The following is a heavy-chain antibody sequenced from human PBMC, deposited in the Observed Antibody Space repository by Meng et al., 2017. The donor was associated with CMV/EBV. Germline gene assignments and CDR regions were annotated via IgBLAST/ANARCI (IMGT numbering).Heavy chain of an antibody. CDR3: ARDLGRMNY. CDR2: IKQDGSEK. Sequence: GESLKISCAASGFTFSSYWMSWVRQAPGKGLEWVANIKQDGSEKYYVDSVKGRFTISRDNGKNSVYLQMNSLRAEDTAVYYCARDLGRMNYWGQGTLVTVSS. V-gene: IGHV3-7*01. J-gene: IGHJ4*02. CDR1: GFTFSSYW. D-gene: IGHD2-8*01.